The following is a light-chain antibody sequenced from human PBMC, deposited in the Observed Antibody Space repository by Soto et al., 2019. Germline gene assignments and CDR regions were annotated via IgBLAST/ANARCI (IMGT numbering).Light chain of an antibody. V-gene: IGLV2-23*02. CDR2: EVY. CDR3: CSYAASDTYV. J-gene: IGLJ1*01. Sequence: QSALTQPASVSGSPGQSITISCTGTSNNVGNYNLVSWYQQHPGKAPKLMIYEVYKRPPGVSNRFSGSKSGITASLTISGLQAEDEGDYYCCSYAASDTYVFGTGTKLTVL. CDR1: SNNVGNYNL.